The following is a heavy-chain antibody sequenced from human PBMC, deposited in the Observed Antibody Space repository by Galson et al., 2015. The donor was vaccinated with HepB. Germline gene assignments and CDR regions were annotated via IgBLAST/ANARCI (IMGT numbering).Heavy chain of an antibody. J-gene: IGHJ5*02. CDR1: GYTFTSYD. D-gene: IGHD6-19*01. Sequence: SVKVSCKASGYTFTSYDINWVRQATGQGLEWMGWMNPNSDNTGYAQKFQGRVTMTRNTSISTAYMELRSLKPEDTAIYYCARVDISVAGGRRLDPWGQGTLVTVSS. CDR3: ARVDISVAGGRRLDP. V-gene: IGHV1-8*01. CDR2: MNPNSDNT.